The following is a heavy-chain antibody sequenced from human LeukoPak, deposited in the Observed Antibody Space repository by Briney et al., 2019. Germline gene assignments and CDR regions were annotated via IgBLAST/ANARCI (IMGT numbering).Heavy chain of an antibody. CDR2: INPNSGGT. J-gene: IGHJ4*02. Sequence: ASVKVSCKASGYTFTGYYMHWVRQAPGQGLEWMGRINPNSGGTNYAQKFQGRVTMTMDTSIRTAYMELSRLRSDDTAVYYCARVHYDTHDRDGDDYWGQGTLVTVSS. CDR1: GYTFTGYY. CDR3: ARVHYDTHDRDGDDY. V-gene: IGHV1-2*06. D-gene: IGHD3-9*01.